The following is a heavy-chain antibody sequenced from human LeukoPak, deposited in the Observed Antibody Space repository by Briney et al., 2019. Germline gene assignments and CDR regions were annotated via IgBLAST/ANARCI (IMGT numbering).Heavy chain of an antibody. Sequence: GGSLRLSCAASGFTFSSYWMSWVRQAPGKGLEWVANIKQDGSEKYYVDSVKGRFTISRDNAKNSLYLQMNSLRAEDTAVYYCARERAVGATPPRYYYGMDVWGQGTTVTVSS. CDR1: GFTFSSYW. J-gene: IGHJ6*02. V-gene: IGHV3-7*01. CDR2: IKQDGSEK. CDR3: ARERAVGATPPRYYYGMDV. D-gene: IGHD1-26*01.